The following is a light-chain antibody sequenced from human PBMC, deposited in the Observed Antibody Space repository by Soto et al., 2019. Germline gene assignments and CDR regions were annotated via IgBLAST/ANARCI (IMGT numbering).Light chain of an antibody. CDR3: QQYNNWPWT. J-gene: IGKJ1*01. Sequence: EIVMTQSPATLSVSPGESATLSCRASQSISSNLAWYQQKPGQAPRLLIYGASTRATGIPARFSGSGSGTECTLTISSLQSEDFAVYYCQQYNNWPWTFGQGTKVDIK. CDR1: QSISSN. V-gene: IGKV3-15*01. CDR2: GAS.